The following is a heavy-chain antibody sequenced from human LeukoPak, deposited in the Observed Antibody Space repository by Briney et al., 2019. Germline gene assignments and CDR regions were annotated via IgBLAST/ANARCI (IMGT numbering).Heavy chain of an antibody. CDR3: AKGYYDYVWGSYYFDY. CDR1: GITFSSYG. CDR2: IRYDGSNK. J-gene: IGHJ4*02. V-gene: IGHV3-30*02. D-gene: IGHD3-16*01. Sequence: GGSLRLSCAASGITFSSYGMHWVRQAPGKGLEWVAFIRYDGSNKYYADSVKGRFTISRDNSRDTLYLQMNSLRAEDTAVYYCAKGYYDYVWGSYYFDYWGQGTLVTVSS.